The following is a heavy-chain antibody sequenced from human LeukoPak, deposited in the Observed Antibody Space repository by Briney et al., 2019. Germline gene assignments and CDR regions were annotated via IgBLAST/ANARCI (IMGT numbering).Heavy chain of an antibody. V-gene: IGHV3-7*01. J-gene: IGHJ6*03. CDR1: GFTFSSYW. Sequence: PGGSLRLSCAASGFTFSSYWMSWVRQAPGKGLEWVANIKQDGSEKYYVDSVKGRFTISRDNAKNSLYLQMNSLRAEDTAVYYCAREALMEQWLVHGAPKNYYYYMDVWGKGTTVTVSS. D-gene: IGHD6-19*01. CDR2: IKQDGSEK. CDR3: AREALMEQWLVHGAPKNYYYYMDV.